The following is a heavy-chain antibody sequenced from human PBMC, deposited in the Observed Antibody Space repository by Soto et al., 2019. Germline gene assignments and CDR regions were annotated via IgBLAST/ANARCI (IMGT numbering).Heavy chain of an antibody. V-gene: IGHV1-18*01. CDR3: ARDRPTDP. Sequence: QVQLVQSGAEVKKHGASVTVSCKASGYTFSRYAMSWLRQAPGQGLEWMGWITGDTHEAIYAQKFQGRVVLTRDRSTSTAYMELRSLTYDDTAVYYCARDRPTDPWGQGTLVTVSS. J-gene: IGHJ5*02. CDR2: ITGDTHEA. CDR1: GYTFSRYA.